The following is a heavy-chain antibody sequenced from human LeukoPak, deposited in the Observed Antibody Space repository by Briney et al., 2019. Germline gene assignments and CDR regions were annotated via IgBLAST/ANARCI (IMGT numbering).Heavy chain of an antibody. Sequence: GGSLRLSCAASGFSFDEYGMSWVRQAPGKGLEWVSGISWNSGSIGYADSVKGRFTISRDNAKNSLYLQMNSLRAEDMALYYCAKGRGYSYGPFDYWGQGTLVTVSS. CDR2: ISWNSGSI. CDR1: GFSFDEYG. CDR3: AKGRGYSYGPFDY. D-gene: IGHD5-18*01. J-gene: IGHJ4*02. V-gene: IGHV3-9*03.